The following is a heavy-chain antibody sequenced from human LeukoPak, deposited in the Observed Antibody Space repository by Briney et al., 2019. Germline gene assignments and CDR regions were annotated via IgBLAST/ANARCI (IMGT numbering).Heavy chain of an antibody. Sequence: PGGSLRLSCAASGFTFSSYEMNWVRQAPGKGLEWVSYISSSGSTIYYADSVKGRFTISRDNAKNSVYLQMNSLRGEDTAVYYCVRGGTTSYDYWGQGTLVTVSS. V-gene: IGHV3-48*03. CDR2: ISSSGSTI. D-gene: IGHD1-7*01. CDR1: GFTFSSYE. CDR3: VRGGTTSYDY. J-gene: IGHJ4*02.